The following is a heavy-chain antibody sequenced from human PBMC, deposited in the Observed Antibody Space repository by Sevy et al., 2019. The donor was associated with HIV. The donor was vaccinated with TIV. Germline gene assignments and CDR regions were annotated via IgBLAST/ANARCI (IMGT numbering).Heavy chain of an antibody. Sequence: GGSLRLSCAASGFTFSTYVMSWVRQAPGKGLEWVSTISGSGGRTYYADSVKGRLTITRDNVKNMVDLQINSLRGEDTGMYYCAKGPQTKPIWYCYYMYVWGKGTTVTVSS. V-gene: IGHV3-23*01. J-gene: IGHJ6*03. CDR3: AKGPQTKPIWYCYYMYV. CDR2: ISGSGGRT. CDR1: GFTFSTYV.